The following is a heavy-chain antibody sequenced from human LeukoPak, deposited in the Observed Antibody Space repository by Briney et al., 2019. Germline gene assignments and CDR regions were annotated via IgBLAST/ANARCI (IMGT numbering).Heavy chain of an antibody. J-gene: IGHJ4*02. CDR1: GGSISSYY. CDR3: ARALMTTVTTVHFDY. V-gene: IGHV4-59*08. CDR2: IYYSGST. Sequence: PSETLSLTCTVSGGSISSYYWSWIRQPPGKGLEWIGYIYYSGSTNYNPSLKSRVTISVDTSKNQFSLKLSSVTAADTAVYYCARALMTTVTTVHFDYWGQGTLVTVSS. D-gene: IGHD4-17*01.